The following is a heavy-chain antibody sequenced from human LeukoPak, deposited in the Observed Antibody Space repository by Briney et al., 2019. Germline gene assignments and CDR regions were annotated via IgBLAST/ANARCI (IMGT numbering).Heavy chain of an antibody. V-gene: IGHV5-51*01. CDR1: GYSFSNSW. CDR2: IYPGDSHT. D-gene: IGHD1-14*01. Sequence: GESLKFSCKASGYSFSNSWIGWVRQMPGKGLEWMGIIYPGDSHTIYSLSFQGQITISADKSITTAYLQWSSLEASDSAMYYCARQRTSENWFDSWGQGTPVTVSS. CDR3: ARQRTSENWFDS. J-gene: IGHJ5*01.